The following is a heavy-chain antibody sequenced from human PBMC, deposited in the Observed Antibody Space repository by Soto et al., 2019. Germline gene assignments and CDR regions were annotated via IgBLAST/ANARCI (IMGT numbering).Heavy chain of an antibody. D-gene: IGHD1-26*01. CDR3: ARGGMSGSYNNWFDP. CDR1: GYTFTGYY. Sequence: QVQLVQSGAEVKKPGASVKVSCKASGYTFTGYYMHWVQQAPGQGLEWMGWINPNSGGTNYAQKFQGRVTMTRDTSISTAYMELSRLRSDDTAVYYCARGGMSGSYNNWFDPWGQGTLVTVSS. CDR2: INPNSGGT. J-gene: IGHJ5*02. V-gene: IGHV1-2*02.